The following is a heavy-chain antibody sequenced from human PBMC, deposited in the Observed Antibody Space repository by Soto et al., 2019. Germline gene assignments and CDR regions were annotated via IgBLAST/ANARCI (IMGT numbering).Heavy chain of an antibody. D-gene: IGHD1-26*01. J-gene: IGHJ4*02. CDR2: IYYSGST. V-gene: IGHV4-59*01. Sequence: SETLSLTCTVSGGSISSYYWSWIRQPPGKGLEWIGDIYYSGSTNYNPSLKSRVTISVDTSKNQFSLKLSSVTAADTAVYYCARVLNLSGSYYFGFDYWGQGTLVTVSS. CDR3: ARVLNLSGSYYFGFDY. CDR1: GGSISSYY.